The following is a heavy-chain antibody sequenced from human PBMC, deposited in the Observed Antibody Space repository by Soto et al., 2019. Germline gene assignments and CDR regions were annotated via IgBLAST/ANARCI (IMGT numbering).Heavy chain of an antibody. Sequence: GGSLRLSCAASGFTFSNAWMNWVRQAPGKGLEWVGRIKSKTDGGTTDYAAPVKGRFTISRDDSKNTLYLQMNSLKTEDTAVYYCTTELVVVISTDAFDIWGQGTMVTVSS. J-gene: IGHJ3*02. CDR1: GFTFSNAW. V-gene: IGHV3-15*07. CDR2: IKSKTDGGTT. D-gene: IGHD3-22*01. CDR3: TTELVVVISTDAFDI.